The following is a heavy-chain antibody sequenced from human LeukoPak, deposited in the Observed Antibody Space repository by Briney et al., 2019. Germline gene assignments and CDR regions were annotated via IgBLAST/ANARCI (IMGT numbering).Heavy chain of an antibody. CDR3: ARSLFRFLEWSYRSYYYYYMDV. CDR1: GGTFSSYA. D-gene: IGHD3-3*01. CDR2: VIPIFGTV. V-gene: IGHV1-69*06. J-gene: IGHJ6*03. Sequence: ASVKVSCKASGGTFSSYAISWVRQAPGQGLEWMGGVIPIFGTVNYAQKFQGRVTITADKSTSTAYMELSSLRSEDTAVYYCARSLFRFLEWSYRSYYYYYMDVWSKGTTVTVSS.